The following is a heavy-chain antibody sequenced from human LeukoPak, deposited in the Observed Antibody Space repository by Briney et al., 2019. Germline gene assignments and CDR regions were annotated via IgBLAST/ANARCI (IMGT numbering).Heavy chain of an antibody. CDR3: ANGLYYFDS. Sequence: GGSLRLSCPASGFTFSNYAMSWVRQAPGKGLEWVSTISGSGGSTYYADSVKGRFTISRDNPKNTLYLQMNSLRAEDTAVYFCANGLYYFDSWGQGTLVIVSS. J-gene: IGHJ4*02. V-gene: IGHV3-23*01. CDR2: ISGSGGST. CDR1: GFTFSNYA.